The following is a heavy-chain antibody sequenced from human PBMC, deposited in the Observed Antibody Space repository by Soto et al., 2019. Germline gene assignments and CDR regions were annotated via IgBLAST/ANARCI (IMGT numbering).Heavy chain of an antibody. CDR3: AKYTLFYDILTGYRQLDYYSYGMDV. CDR2: ISGSGGST. J-gene: IGHJ6*02. V-gene: IGHV3-23*01. D-gene: IGHD3-9*01. CDR1: GFIFSSYA. Sequence: PGGSLRFFCAASGFIFSSYAMSWVREAPGKGLERVSAISGSGGSTYYAVSVKGRCSISRDNSKNTLYLQMNSLRAEDTAVYYCAKYTLFYDILTGYRQLDYYSYGMDVRGQGNTVTV.